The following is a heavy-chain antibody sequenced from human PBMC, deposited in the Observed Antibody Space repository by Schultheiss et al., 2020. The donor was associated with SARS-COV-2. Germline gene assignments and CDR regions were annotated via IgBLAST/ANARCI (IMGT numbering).Heavy chain of an antibody. V-gene: IGHV4-59*08. Sequence: SETLSLTCTVSGGSISSSYWSWIRQPPGEGLEWIGDIDYSGSTNYNPSLKSRVTISVDTSKNQFSLKLTSVTAADTAVYYCARSDILTGYYGYFDYWGQGILVTVSS. CDR3: ARSDILTGYYGYFDY. J-gene: IGHJ4*02. CDR1: GGSISSSY. D-gene: IGHD3-9*01. CDR2: IDYSGST.